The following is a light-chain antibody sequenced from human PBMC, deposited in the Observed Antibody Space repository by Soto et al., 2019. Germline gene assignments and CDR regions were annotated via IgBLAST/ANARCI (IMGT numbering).Light chain of an antibody. Sequence: QSALTQPASVSGSPGQSITISCTGTSSDVGGYDYVSWYQHHPGKAPKFMIYEVTNRPSGVSHRFSGSKSGNTASLTISGLQAEDEADYYCSSYTTDSTYVFGTGTKVTVL. CDR3: SSYTTDSTYV. CDR2: EVT. J-gene: IGLJ1*01. CDR1: SSDVGGYDY. V-gene: IGLV2-14*01.